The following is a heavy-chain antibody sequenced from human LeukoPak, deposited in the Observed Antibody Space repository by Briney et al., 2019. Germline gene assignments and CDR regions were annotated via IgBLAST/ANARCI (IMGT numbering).Heavy chain of an antibody. CDR3: ARDFATMVRGVIAGICS. D-gene: IGHD3-10*01. V-gene: IGHV1-2*06. Sequence: ASVKVSCKASGYTFTGYYMHWVRQAPGQGLEWMGRINPNSGGTKYAQKFQGRFTMTRDTSISTAYMELSRMRSDDTAVYYCARDFATMVRGVIAGICSWGQGTLVTVSS. J-gene: IGHJ4*02. CDR1: GYTFTGYY. CDR2: INPNSGGT.